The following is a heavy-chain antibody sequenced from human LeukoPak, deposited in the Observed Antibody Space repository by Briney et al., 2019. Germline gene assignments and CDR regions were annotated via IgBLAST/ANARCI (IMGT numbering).Heavy chain of an antibody. Sequence: PGGSLRLSCAASGFTFDDYAMHWVRQAPGKGLEWVSGISWNSGSIGYADSVKGRFTISRDNAKNSLYLQMNSLRAEDTAVYYCAKLLWFGELSSPFDYWGQGTLVTVSS. CDR1: GFTFDDYA. CDR2: ISWNSGSI. V-gene: IGHV3-9*01. J-gene: IGHJ4*02. CDR3: AKLLWFGELSSPFDY. D-gene: IGHD3-10*01.